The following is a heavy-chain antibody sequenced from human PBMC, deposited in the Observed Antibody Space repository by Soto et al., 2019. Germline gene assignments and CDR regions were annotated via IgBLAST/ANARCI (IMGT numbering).Heavy chain of an antibody. J-gene: IGHJ4*02. V-gene: IGHV1-24*01. CDR2: FDPEDGET. CDR1: GYTLTELS. Sequence: GASVKVSCKVSGYTLTELSMHWVRQAPGKGLEWMGGFDPEDGETIYAQKFQGRVTMTEDTSTDTAYMELSSLRSEDTAVYYCATGDSSGYYPTPFDYWGQGTLVTVSS. CDR3: ATGDSSGYYPTPFDY. D-gene: IGHD3-22*01.